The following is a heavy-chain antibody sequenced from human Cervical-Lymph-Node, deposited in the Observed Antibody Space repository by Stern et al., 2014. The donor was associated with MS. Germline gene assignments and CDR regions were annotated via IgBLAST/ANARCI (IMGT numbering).Heavy chain of an antibody. CDR2: INTNTGNP. CDR3: AIHSYTRFFDY. CDR1: GYTFTSYA. Sequence: QVQLVESGSELKKPGASVKVSCKASGYTFTSYAMNWVRQAPGQGIEWMVWINTNTGNPTYAQGFTRRVVLSLDTSVSTAYLQITTLKAEDTAVYYCAIHSYTRFFDYCGQGTLVTVSS. V-gene: IGHV7-4-1*02. J-gene: IGHJ4*02. D-gene: IGHD2-2*02.